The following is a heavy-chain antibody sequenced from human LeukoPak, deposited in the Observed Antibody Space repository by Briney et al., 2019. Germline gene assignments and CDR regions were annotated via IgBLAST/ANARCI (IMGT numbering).Heavy chain of an antibody. CDR2: IISDGSST. Sequence: GGSLRLSCVASGFTFSSHWMLWVRQAPGKGLVWVSRIISDGSSTNYADSVQGRFTISRDNAKNTLYLQMNSLRAEDTAVYYCAKDAFCTSTNCYASYFDYWGQGTLVTVSS. CDR1: GFTFSSHW. J-gene: IGHJ4*02. V-gene: IGHV3-74*01. D-gene: IGHD2-2*01. CDR3: AKDAFCTSTNCYASYFDY.